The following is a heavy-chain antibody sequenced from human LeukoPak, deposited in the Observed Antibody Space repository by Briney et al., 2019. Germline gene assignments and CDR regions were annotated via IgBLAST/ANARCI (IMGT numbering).Heavy chain of an antibody. CDR3: ARSPSYCGGDCYSGYFDY. V-gene: IGHV4-61*02. CDR1: GASISSGNNY. D-gene: IGHD2-21*01. Sequence: SETLSLTCTVSGASISSGNNYWSWIRQPAGKGLEWLGRIYTSGSTNYNPSLKSRVTISLDRSKNQFSLKLNSVTAADTAVYYCARSPSYCGGDCYSGYFDYWGQGTLVTVSS. CDR2: IYTSGST. J-gene: IGHJ4*02.